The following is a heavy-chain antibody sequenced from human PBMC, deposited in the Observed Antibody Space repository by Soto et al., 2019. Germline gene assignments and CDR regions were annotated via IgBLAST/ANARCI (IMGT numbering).Heavy chain of an antibody. D-gene: IGHD5-18*01. CDR1: GFTFSTYW. J-gene: IGHJ4*02. Sequence: EAHLVESGGGLVQPGGSLRLSCAASGFTFSTYWMHWVRQAPGRGLVWVSRINSDGSSTSYADSVKGRFTISRDNAKNTLYLQMNSLRAEDTAVYYCTRVGYSSGYGFWGQGTLVTVSS. V-gene: IGHV3-74*01. CDR3: TRVGYSSGYGF. CDR2: INSDGSST.